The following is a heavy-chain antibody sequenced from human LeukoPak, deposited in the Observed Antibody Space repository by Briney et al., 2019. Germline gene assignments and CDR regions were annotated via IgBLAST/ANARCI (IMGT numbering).Heavy chain of an antibody. J-gene: IGHJ6*02. CDR1: GGSFSGYY. D-gene: IGHD1-1*01. V-gene: IGHV4-34*01. CDR2: INHSGST. Sequence: SETLSLTCAVYGGSFSGYYWSWIRQPPGKGLEWIGEINHSGSTNYNPSLKSRVTISVDTSKNQFSLKLSSVTAADTAVYYCARQEPYYYYYGMDVWSQGTTVTVSS. CDR3: ARQEPYYYYYGMDV.